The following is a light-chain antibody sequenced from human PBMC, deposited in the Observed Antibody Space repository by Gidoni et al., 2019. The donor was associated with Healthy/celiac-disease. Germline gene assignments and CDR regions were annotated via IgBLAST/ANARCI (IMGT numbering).Light chain of an antibody. CDR1: QDISNY. Sequence: DIQMTQSPSSLSASVGDRVTITCQASQDISNYLNWYQQKPGKAPKLLIYDASNLETGVPSRFSGSGSGTDFTFTISSLQPEDIATYYCQQEATFGQXTRLEIK. CDR2: DAS. J-gene: IGKJ5*01. V-gene: IGKV1-33*01. CDR3: QQEAT.